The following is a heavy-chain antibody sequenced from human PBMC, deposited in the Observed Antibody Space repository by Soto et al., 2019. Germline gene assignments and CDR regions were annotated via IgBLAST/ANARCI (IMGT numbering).Heavy chain of an antibody. CDR2: ISSSSSFI. Sequence: XGSLIISCAPSGFTLSDYTMNWVRQAPGKGLDWVSSISSSSSFIYYSDSVKGRFTISRDNDRNSLYLQMTSLRGEDTAVYYCAKGLQDFDHWGQGTPVTVSS. CDR3: AKGLQDFDH. V-gene: IGHV3-21*01. CDR1: GFTLSDYT. J-gene: IGHJ4*02.